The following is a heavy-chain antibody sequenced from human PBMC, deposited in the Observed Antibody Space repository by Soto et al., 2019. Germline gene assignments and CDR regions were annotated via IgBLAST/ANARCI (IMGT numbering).Heavy chain of an antibody. CDR2: INPNSGGT. V-gene: IGHV1-2*02. D-gene: IGHD4-17*01. Sequence: QVQLVQSGAEVKKPGASVKVSCKASGYTFTGYYMHWVRQAPGQGLEWMGWINPNSGGTNYAQKFQGRVTMTRDTSISTAYMELSRVRSHDTAVYYCARGSSTVVTGGWYFDLWGRGTLVTVSS. CDR1: GYTFTGYY. J-gene: IGHJ2*01. CDR3: ARGSSTVVTGGWYFDL.